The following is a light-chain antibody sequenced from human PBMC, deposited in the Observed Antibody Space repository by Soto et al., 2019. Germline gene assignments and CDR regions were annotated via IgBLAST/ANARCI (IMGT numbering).Light chain of an antibody. CDR1: QSVSSTY. CDR3: QKYVSPPIT. Sequence: ELVLTQSPGTLSLSPGERATLSCRASQSVSSTYLAWYQQKPGQANRLLFYGASTRATGIPDRFSGSGSGTDFTLTISRLEPEEFAVYYCQKYVSPPITVGQGTRLEIK. CDR2: GAS. V-gene: IGKV3-20*01. J-gene: IGKJ5*01.